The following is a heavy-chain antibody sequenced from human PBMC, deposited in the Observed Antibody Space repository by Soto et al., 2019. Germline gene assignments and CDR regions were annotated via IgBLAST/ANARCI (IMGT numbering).Heavy chain of an antibody. V-gene: IGHV3-23*04. Sequence: EVQLVESGGGLVQPGGSLRLSCAASGFTFSNYAMTWARQAPGKGLEWVSSLLRSGSTTYYANSVKGRFTISSDTSANSLYLQMDSLRAEDTAVYYCAKDAVSGDGVWLLDSWGQVTVVTVSS. J-gene: IGHJ5*02. CDR3: AKDAVSGDGVWLLDS. CDR2: LLRSGSTT. D-gene: IGHD4-17*01. CDR1: GFTFSNYA.